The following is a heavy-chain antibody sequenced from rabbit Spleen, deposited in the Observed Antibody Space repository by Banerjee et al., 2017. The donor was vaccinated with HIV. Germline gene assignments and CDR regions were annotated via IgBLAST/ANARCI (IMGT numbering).Heavy chain of an antibody. CDR1: GFSFSNIYY. J-gene: IGHJ3*01. CDR3: VRDDVNAGDEYDL. D-gene: IGHD4-2*01. Sequence: QSLEESGGDLVKPEGSLILTCTASGFSFSNIYYMCWVRQAPGKGLEWIACIAAGSSGVTYYANWAKGRFTISKTSSTTVTLQMTNLTAADTATYFCVRDDVNAGDEYDLWGQGTLVTVS. V-gene: IGHV1S40*01. CDR2: IAAGSSGVT.